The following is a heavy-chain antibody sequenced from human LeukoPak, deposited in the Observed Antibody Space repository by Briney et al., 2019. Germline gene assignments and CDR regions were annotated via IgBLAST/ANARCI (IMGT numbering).Heavy chain of an antibody. J-gene: IGHJ4*02. CDR1: GGSFSGYY. D-gene: IGHD6-19*01. CDR3: AREDSSGWYPSDY. CDR2: INHSGST. Sequence: IPSETLSLTCAVYGGSFSGYYWSWIRQPPGKGLEWIGEINHSGSTNYNPSLKSRVTISVDTSKNQFSLKLSSVTAADTAVHYCAREDSSGWYPSDYWGQGTLVTVSS. V-gene: IGHV4-34*01.